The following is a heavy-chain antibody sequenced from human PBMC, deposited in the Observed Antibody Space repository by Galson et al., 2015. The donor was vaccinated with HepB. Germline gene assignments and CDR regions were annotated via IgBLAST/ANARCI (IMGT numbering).Heavy chain of an antibody. D-gene: IGHD4-17*01. V-gene: IGHV3-30*18. J-gene: IGHJ6*02. CDR3: AKDLGYGDYYYYYGMDV. CDR1: GFTFSSYG. Sequence: SLRLSCAASGFTFSSYGMHWVRQAPGKGLEWVAVISYDGSNKYYADSVKGRFTISRDNSKNTLYLQMNSLRAEDTAVYYCAKDLGYGDYYYYYGMDVWGQGTTVTVSS. CDR2: ISYDGSNK.